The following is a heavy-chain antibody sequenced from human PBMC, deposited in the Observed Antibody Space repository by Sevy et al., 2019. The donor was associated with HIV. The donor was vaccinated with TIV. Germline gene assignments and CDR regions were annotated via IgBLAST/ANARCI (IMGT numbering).Heavy chain of an antibody. V-gene: IGHV3-15*01. J-gene: IGHJ4*02. D-gene: IGHD2-2*01. Sequence: GGYLRLSCAGSGFLFTYAWMSWVRQAPGKGLEWVGRIKSKNDGGGLDYAAPVKGRFSLSRDDSQNMVFLQMSSLKTEDTPVYYCVRHADRTSTQGGFFDSWGQGATVTVSS. CDR3: VRHADRTSTQGGFFDS. CDR1: GFLFTYAW. CDR2: IKSKNDGGGL.